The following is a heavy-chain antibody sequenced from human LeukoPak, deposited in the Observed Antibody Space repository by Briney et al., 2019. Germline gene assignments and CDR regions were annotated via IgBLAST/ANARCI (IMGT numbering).Heavy chain of an antibody. CDR3: ARQGSGWRFDY. V-gene: IGHV5-10-1*01. CDR2: IDPSNSYT. CDR1: GYRFTSYW. Sequence: HGEALKISFKGAGYRFTSYWISWGRQMPGKGLEWMGRIDPSNSYTNYSPSFQGHVTISADKSISTAYLQWSSLKASDTAMYYCARQGSGWRFDYWGQGTLVTVSS. D-gene: IGHD6-19*01. J-gene: IGHJ4*02.